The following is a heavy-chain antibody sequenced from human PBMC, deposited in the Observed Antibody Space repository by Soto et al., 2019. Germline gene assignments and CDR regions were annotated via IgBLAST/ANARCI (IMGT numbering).Heavy chain of an antibody. D-gene: IGHD3-3*01. CDR2: ISAYNGNT. CDR3: ARDFGPDAPEYFQH. V-gene: IGHV1-18*04. J-gene: IGHJ1*01. CDR1: GYTFTSYG. Sequence: ASVKVSCKASGYTFTSYGISWVRQAPGQGLEWMGWISAYNGNTNYAQKLQGGVTMTTDASTSTAYMELRSLRSDDTAVYYCARDFGPDAPEYFQHWGQGTLVTVSS.